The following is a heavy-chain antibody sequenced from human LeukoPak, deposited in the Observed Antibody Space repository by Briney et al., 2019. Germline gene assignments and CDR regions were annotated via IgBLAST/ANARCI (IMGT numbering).Heavy chain of an antibody. CDR3: AKLRNDDYGDTRAFDI. D-gene: IGHD4-17*01. CDR1: RFTFSSYG. V-gene: IGHV3-30*18. Sequence: PGGSLRLSCAASRFTFSSYGMHWVRQAPGKGLEWVAVISYDGSNKYYADSVKGRFTISRDNSKNTLYLQMNSLRAEDTAVYYCAKLRNDDYGDTRAFDIWGQGTMVTVSS. J-gene: IGHJ3*02. CDR2: ISYDGSNK.